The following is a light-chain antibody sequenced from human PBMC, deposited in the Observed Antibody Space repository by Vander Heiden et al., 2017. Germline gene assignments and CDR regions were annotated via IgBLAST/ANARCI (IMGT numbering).Light chain of an antibody. Sequence: DIQLTPSPSSLSASVGDRVTITCRASQYISNYLKWYQQKPGKAPKLLIYAASKLQSGVPSRFSGSGSGTDFTLTISSLQPEDFATYYCQQSVTTPLTFGGGTKVEIK. V-gene: IGKV1-39*01. CDR1: QYISNY. J-gene: IGKJ4*01. CDR2: AAS. CDR3: QQSVTTPLT.